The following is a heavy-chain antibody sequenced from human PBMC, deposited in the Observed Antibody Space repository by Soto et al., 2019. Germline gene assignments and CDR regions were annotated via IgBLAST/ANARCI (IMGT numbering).Heavy chain of an antibody. Sequence: LRLSFAASGFTFTNYWMHWVRQAPEKGLVWVARVDNEGIYTSYADSVKGRFTISRDNAKNTLYPQMNDLRVEDTAVYYCGSVFEYWGQAILVTASS. CDR2: VDNEGIYT. J-gene: IGHJ4*02. CDR3: GSVFEY. CDR1: GFTFTNYW. V-gene: IGHV3-74*01.